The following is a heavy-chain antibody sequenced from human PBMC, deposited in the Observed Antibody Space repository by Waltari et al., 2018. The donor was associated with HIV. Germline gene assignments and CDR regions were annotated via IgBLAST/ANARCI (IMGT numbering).Heavy chain of an antibody. CDR1: GYTFTGYY. J-gene: IGHJ6*02. D-gene: IGHD6-13*01. CDR2: SNPNSGGK. CDR3: AREGPQQLVLYYGMDV. V-gene: IGHV1-2*06. Sequence: QVQLVQSGAEVKKPGASVKVSCKDSGYTFTGYYMHWVRQAPGQGLEWRGRSNPNSGGKNYAQKFQGRGTMTRDTSISTAYMELSRLRSDDTAVYYWAREGPQQLVLYYGMDVWGQGTTVTVSS.